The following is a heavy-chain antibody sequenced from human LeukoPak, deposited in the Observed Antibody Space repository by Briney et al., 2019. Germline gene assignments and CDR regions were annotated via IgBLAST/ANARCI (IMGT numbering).Heavy chain of an antibody. CDR2: TIPIFGTA. V-gene: IGHV1-69*13. J-gene: IGHJ4*02. CDR3: ARNRVPLYGGNYYYFDY. CDR1: GGTFSSYA. D-gene: IGHD4-23*01. Sequence: GASVKVSCKASGGTFSSYAISWVRQAPGQGLEWMGGTIPIFGTANYAQKFQGRVTITADESTSTAYMELSRLRSDDTAVYYCARNRVPLYGGNYYYFDYWGQGTLVTVSS.